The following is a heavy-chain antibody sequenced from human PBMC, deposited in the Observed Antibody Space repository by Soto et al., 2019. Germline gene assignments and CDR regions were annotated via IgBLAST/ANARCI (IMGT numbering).Heavy chain of an antibody. V-gene: IGHV4-30-4*01. D-gene: IGHD2-15*01. CDR1: GDSISTVDYF. J-gene: IGHJ5*01. Sequence: PSETLSLTCSVSGDSISTVDYFWAWIRQPPGQALEYIGYIYKSATTYYNPSFERRVAISLDTSKSQFSLNVTSVTAADTAGYFCARGRYCLAGRCFPNWFDSWGQGTLVTVSS. CDR2: IYKSATT. CDR3: ARGRYCLAGRCFPNWFDS.